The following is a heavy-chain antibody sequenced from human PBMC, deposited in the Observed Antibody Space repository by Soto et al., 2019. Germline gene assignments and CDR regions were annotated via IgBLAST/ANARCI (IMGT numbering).Heavy chain of an antibody. D-gene: IGHD6-13*01. V-gene: IGHV3-23*01. Sequence: EVQLLESGGGLVQPGGSLRLSCAASGFTFSSYAMSWVRQAPGKGLEWVSVISSSGDSTYYADSVRGRFTISRDNSTNTLYLQMNSLRAEDTAVYYCAKDRDGAAAGPTKFYGMDVWGQGTTVTVSS. CDR2: ISSSGDST. CDR3: AKDRDGAAAGPTKFYGMDV. J-gene: IGHJ6*02. CDR1: GFTFSSYA.